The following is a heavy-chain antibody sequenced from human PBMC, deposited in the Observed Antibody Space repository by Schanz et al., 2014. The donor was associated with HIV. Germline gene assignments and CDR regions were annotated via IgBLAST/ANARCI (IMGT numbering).Heavy chain of an antibody. Sequence: QVQLVQSGAEVREPGASVKVSCKASGYTFNTYDINWVRRAPGQGLEWMGWINPNSGGTNYAQKFQGRVTMTRDTSISTAYMELSRLRSDDTAVYYCASDLSVYSSSSSVWGQGTTVTVSS. CDR3: ASDLSVYSSSSSV. J-gene: IGHJ6*02. CDR2: INPNSGGT. CDR1: GYTFNTYD. D-gene: IGHD6-13*01. V-gene: IGHV1-2*02.